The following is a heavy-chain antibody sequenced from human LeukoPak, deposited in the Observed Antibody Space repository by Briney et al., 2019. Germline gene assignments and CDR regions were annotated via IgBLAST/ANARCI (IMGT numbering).Heavy chain of an antibody. CDR2: INHSGST. V-gene: IGHV4-34*01. Sequence: SETLSLTCAVYGGSFSGYYWSWIRQPPGKGLEWIGEINHSGSTNYNPSLKSRVTISVDTSKNQFSLKLNSVTAADTAVYYCARGEITIFGVVITNWGQGTLVTVSS. CDR1: GGSFSGYY. CDR3: ARGEITIFGVVITN. D-gene: IGHD3-3*01. J-gene: IGHJ4*02.